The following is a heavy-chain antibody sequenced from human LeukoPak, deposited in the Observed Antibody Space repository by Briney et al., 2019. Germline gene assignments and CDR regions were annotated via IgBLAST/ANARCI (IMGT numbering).Heavy chain of an antibody. D-gene: IGHD2-15*01. V-gene: IGHV3-48*04. CDR2: ISSSSSTI. CDR1: GFTFSSYS. CDR3: ARVAGGLTDY. J-gene: IGHJ4*02. Sequence: GGSLRLSCAASGFTFSSYSMNWVRQAPGKGLEWVSYISSSSSTIYYADSVKGRFTISRDNAKNSLYLQMNSLRAEDTAVYYCARVAGGLTDYWGQGTLVTVSS.